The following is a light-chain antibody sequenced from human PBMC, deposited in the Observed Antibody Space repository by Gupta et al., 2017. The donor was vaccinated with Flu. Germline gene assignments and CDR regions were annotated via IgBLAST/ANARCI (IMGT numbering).Light chain of an antibody. CDR1: QTVYNW. V-gene: IGKV1-5*03. CDR2: KTS. J-gene: IGKJ1*01. Sequence: STLSASVGDTVTLTCRSSQTVYNWLAWYQQKQGKVPQLLIYKTSTLENGVPSRFSGSGFGTEFTLTISGRQPDDFATYYCQQYDSYSSWTFGPGTKVEI. CDR3: QQYDSYSSWT.